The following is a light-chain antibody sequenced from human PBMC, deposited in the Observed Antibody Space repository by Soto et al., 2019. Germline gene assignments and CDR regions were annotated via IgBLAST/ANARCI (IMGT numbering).Light chain of an antibody. J-gene: IGLJ1*01. CDR2: EVN. Sequence: QSVLTQPASVSGSPGQSITISCTGTSSDVGSYNLISWYQQYPDKAPKLMIYEVNKRPSGVSNRFSGSKSGNTASLTISGLRGGDGAVYSCCSFAGSSIFYVFGGGTKVTVL. V-gene: IGLV2-23*02. CDR1: SSDVGSYNL. CDR3: CSFAGSSIFYV.